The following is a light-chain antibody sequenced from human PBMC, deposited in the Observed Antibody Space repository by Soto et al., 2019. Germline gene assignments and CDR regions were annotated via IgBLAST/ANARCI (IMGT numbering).Light chain of an antibody. J-gene: IGLJ1*01. CDR2: EVS. Sequence: QSVLTQPASVSGSPGQSITISCTGTSSDVGSYNLVSWYQQHPGKAPKLMIYEVSKRPSGVSNRFSGSKSGNTASLTISGLQAEDEADYYCSSYTSSSTLGYVFGTGTKLTVL. CDR3: SSYTSSSTLGYV. CDR1: SSDVGSYNL. V-gene: IGLV2-14*02.